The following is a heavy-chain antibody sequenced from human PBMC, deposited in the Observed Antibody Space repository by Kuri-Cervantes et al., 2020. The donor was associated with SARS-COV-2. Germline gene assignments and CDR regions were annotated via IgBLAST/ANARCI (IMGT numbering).Heavy chain of an antibody. D-gene: IGHD3-22*01. Sequence: WVRQPPGKGLEWIGSIYYTGSAYYNSSLKSRVTISVDTSKNQFSLKLSSVTAADTAVYYCACLSSGYNEVFDFWGQGMLVTVSS. CDR2: IYYTGSA. V-gene: IGHV4-39*01. J-gene: IGHJ4*02. CDR3: ACLSSGYNEVFDF.